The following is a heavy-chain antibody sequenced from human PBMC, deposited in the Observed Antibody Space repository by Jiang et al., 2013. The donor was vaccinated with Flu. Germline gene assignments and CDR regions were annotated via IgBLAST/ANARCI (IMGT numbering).Heavy chain of an antibody. V-gene: IGHV1-69*04. D-gene: IGHD5-18*01. J-gene: IGHJ4*02. CDR3: ASLLYSYGFSMWAN. CDR2: IIPILGIA. Sequence: GAEVKKPGSSVKVSCKASGGTFSSYAISWVRQAPGQGLEWMGRIIPILGIANYAQKFQGRVTITADKSTSTAYMELSSLRSEDTAVYYCASLLYSYGFSMWANWGQGTLVTVSS. CDR1: GGTFSSYA.